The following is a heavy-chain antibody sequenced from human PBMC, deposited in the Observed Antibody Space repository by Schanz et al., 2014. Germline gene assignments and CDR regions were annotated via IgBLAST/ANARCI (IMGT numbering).Heavy chain of an antibody. CDR3: AKGRFGELSAFDI. D-gene: IGHD3-10*01. CDR2: IGNGGVTI. Sequence: VQLLESGGGLVQPGGSLRLSCTASGFPFSDYFMAWIHQPPGRGLEWVSYIGNGGVTIYYADSVKGRFTISRDNSKNSLYLQMNSLRAEDTAVYYCAKGRFGELSAFDIWGQGTMVTVSS. CDR1: GFPFSDYF. J-gene: IGHJ3*02. V-gene: IGHV3-11*01.